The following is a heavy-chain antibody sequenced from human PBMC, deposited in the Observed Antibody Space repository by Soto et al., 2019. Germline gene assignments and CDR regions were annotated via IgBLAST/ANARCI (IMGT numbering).Heavy chain of an antibody. V-gene: IGHV3-23*01. D-gene: IGHD6-19*01. CDR1: GFTFSTYA. J-gene: IGHJ4*02. Sequence: EVQLLESGGGLVQPGGSLRLSCAASGFTFSTYAMPWVRQPPGKGLEWVSTISRSGDSTYYRDSVKGRFTISRDNSKNTVYLQMNSLRAEDTAGYYCAKTDKFNPQSSGWANRFDYWGQGTLVTVSS. CDR3: AKTDKFNPQSSGWANRFDY. CDR2: ISRSGDST.